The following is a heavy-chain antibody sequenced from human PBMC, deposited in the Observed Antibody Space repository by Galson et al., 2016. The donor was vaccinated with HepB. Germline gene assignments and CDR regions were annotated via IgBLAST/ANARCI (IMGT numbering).Heavy chain of an antibody. D-gene: IGHD6-19*01. CDR1: GFSFSLYG. Sequence: SLRLSCAASGFSFSLYGMHWVRQAPGKGLEWVALIWYDGETKYSADSVKGRFTISRDNSDNTLYLHMNSLRAADTAVYYCASARYSSSWFGDFDYWGQGTLVIVSS. V-gene: IGHV3-33*01. CDR2: IWYDGETK. J-gene: IGHJ4*02. CDR3: ASARYSSSWFGDFDY.